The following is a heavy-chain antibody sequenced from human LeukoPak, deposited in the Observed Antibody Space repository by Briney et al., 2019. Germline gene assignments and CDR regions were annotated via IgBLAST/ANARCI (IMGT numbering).Heavy chain of an antibody. J-gene: IGHJ4*02. Sequence: GSLRLSCAASGFTFSSYAMSWVRQAPGKGREWVSAISGSGGSTYYADPVKGRFTISRDNSKNTLYLQMNSLTAEDTAVYYCAKASKYYYDSSGYWRTYYFDYWGQGTLVTVSS. CDR1: GFTFSSYA. CDR2: ISGSGGST. CDR3: AKASKYYYDSSGYWRTYYFDY. D-gene: IGHD3-22*01. V-gene: IGHV3-23*01.